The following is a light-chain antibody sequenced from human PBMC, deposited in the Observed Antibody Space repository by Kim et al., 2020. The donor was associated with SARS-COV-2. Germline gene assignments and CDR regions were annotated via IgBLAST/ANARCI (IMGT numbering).Light chain of an antibody. CDR2: QDS. CDR3: QAWDSSTFYV. V-gene: IGLV3-1*01. CDR1: KLGDKY. Sequence: VSPGQEAGITCSGDKLGDKYACWYQQKPGQSHVLVIYQDSKRPSGIPEQFSGSNSGNTATLTISVTQAMHEDDYYCQAWDSSTFYVFGTGTKVTVL. J-gene: IGLJ1*01.